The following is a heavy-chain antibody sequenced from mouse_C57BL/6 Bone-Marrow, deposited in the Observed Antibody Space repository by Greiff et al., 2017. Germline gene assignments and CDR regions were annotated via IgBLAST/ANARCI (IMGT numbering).Heavy chain of an antibody. CDR2: INPSTGGT. CDR3: AREGGGTWHGLSMDY. D-gene: IGHD1-1*02. CDR1: GYSFTGYY. V-gene: IGHV1-42*01. J-gene: IGHJ4*01. Sequence: VQLQQSGPELVKPGASVKISCKASGYSFTGYYMNWVKQSPEKSLEWIGEINPSTGGTTYNKKFKAKATLTVDKSSSTAYMQLKSLTSEDSAVYYCAREGGGTWHGLSMDYWGQGTSVTVSS.